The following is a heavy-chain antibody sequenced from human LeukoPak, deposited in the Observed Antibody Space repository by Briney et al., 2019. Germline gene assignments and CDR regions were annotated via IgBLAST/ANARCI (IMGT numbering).Heavy chain of an antibody. Sequence: SVKVSCKASGGTFSSYAITWVRQAPGQGLEWMGGIIPIFGTANYAQKFQGRVTITADDSTSTAYMELSSLRSEDTAVYYCATVGYCSCGSCYYWFDPWGQGTLVTVSS. CDR3: ATVGYCSCGSCYYWFDP. J-gene: IGHJ5*02. V-gene: IGHV1-69*13. CDR1: GGTFSSYA. D-gene: IGHD2-15*01. CDR2: IIPIFGTA.